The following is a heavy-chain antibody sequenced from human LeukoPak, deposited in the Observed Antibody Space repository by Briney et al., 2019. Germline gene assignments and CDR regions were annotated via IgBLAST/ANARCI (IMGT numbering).Heavy chain of an antibody. D-gene: IGHD2-21*01. Sequence: SETLSLTCTVSGGSISSYYWSWIRQPPGKGLEWIGYIYYSGSTKYNPSLQSRVTMSVDTSKNQFSLRLSSVTAADTAVYYCARPAYNTYSNDAFDVWGQGTMVTVSS. CDR2: IYYSGST. CDR1: GGSISSYY. J-gene: IGHJ3*01. V-gene: IGHV4-59*08. CDR3: ARPAYNTYSNDAFDV.